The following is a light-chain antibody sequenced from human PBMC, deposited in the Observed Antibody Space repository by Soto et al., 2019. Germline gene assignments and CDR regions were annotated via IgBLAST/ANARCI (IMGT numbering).Light chain of an antibody. J-gene: IGKJ1*01. Sequence: IVFTQSAASLSSSPWEIATLSCRASQYVGTRLAWYQHKPGQAPRLLIYYTSNRATGIPARFSGSGSGTDLTININSLAPEDVAIDEGHQRHSWPRTFAQGTKVDIK. CDR1: QYVGTR. V-gene: IGKV3-11*01. CDR2: YTS. CDR3: HQRHSWPRT.